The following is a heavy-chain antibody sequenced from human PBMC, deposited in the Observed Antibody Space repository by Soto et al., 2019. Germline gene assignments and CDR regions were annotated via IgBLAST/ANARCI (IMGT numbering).Heavy chain of an antibody. J-gene: IGHJ2*01. CDR3: AKDRGVGIQLWLDNWYLDR. D-gene: IGHD5-18*01. Sequence: EVQLLESGGGLVQPGGSLRLSCAASGFTFSSYAMSWVRQAPGKGLEWVSAISGSGGSTYYADSVKGRFTISRDNSKNTLYLQMNSLRAEDTAVYYCAKDRGVGIQLWLDNWYLDRWGRGTLVTVSS. CDR1: GFTFSSYA. V-gene: IGHV3-23*01. CDR2: ISGSGGST.